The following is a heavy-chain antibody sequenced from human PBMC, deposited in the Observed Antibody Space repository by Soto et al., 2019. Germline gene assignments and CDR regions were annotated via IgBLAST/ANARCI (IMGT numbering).Heavy chain of an antibody. J-gene: IGHJ4*02. CDR1: GGYFSGYY. CDR3: ARGEVEMATIRFNYFDY. V-gene: IGHV4-34*01. CDR2: INHSGST. D-gene: IGHD5-12*01. Sequence: SETLSLTCAVYGGYFSGYYWSWIRQPPGKGLEWIGEINHSGSTNYNPSLKSRVTISVDTSKNQFSLKLSSVTAADTAVYYCARGEVEMATIRFNYFDYWGQGTLVTVSS.